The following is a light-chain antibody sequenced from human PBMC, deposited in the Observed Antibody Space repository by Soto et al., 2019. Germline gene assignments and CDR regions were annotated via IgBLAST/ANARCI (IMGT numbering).Light chain of an antibody. Sequence: QSVLTQPASVSGSPGQSIAFSCTGTSSDIGDYNYVSWYQQHPGKAPKLMIYDVSNRPSGVSNRFSGSMSGNTASLTISGLQPEDEADYYCSSYTGSSTVVFGGGTKVTVL. CDR2: DVS. J-gene: IGLJ2*01. CDR3: SSYTGSSTVV. V-gene: IGLV2-14*01. CDR1: SSDIGDYNY.